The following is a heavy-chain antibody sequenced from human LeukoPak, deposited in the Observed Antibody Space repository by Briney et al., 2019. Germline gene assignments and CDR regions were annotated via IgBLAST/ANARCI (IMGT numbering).Heavy chain of an antibody. V-gene: IGHV4-39*07. CDR3: ARDEGGDYFDY. Sequence: SQTLSLTCAVSGGSISSNKYYWGWIRQSPGKGLEWIGTVYYSGGTYYNPSLKSRVTISVDTSKNQFSLKLSSVTAADTAVYYCARDEGGDYFDYWGQGSLVTVSS. J-gene: IGHJ4*02. CDR1: GGSISSNKYY. CDR2: VYYSGGT.